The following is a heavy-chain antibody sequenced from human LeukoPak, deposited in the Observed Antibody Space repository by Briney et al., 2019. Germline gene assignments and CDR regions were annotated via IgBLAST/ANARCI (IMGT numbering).Heavy chain of an antibody. J-gene: IGHJ4*02. CDR2: INTDGSST. CDR3: AKDIGMVRGVTHFDY. V-gene: IGHV3-74*01. D-gene: IGHD3-10*01. Sequence: GGSLRLSCAASGFTLSSYWMHWVRQAPGKGLVWVSRINTDGSSTSYADSVKGRFTISRDNAKNTLYLQMNSLRAEDTAVYYCAKDIGMVRGVTHFDYWGQGTLVTVSS. CDR1: GFTLSSYW.